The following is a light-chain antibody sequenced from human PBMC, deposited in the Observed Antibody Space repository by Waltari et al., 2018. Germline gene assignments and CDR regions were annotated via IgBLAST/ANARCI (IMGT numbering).Light chain of an antibody. V-gene: IGKV3-11*01. CDR2: DTS. CDR1: QSVTNY. CDR3: QQRRNWPLT. Sequence: DIVLTQSPAILSLSPGERVPLSCRASQSVTNYLAWYQQKPGQAPRLLIYDTSNRATGIPARFSGSGFGTDFTLTISSLEPEDFAVYYCQQRRNWPLTFGGGTKVEIK. J-gene: IGKJ4*01.